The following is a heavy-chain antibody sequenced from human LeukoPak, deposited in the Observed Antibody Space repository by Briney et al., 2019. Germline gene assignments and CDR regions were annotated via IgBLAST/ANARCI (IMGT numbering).Heavy chain of an antibody. J-gene: IGHJ6*02. CDR2: ISSSSSYI. CDR3: AGDYYGSAGVFYYYYYGMDV. D-gene: IGHD3-10*01. CDR1: GFTFSSYS. Sequence: GGSLRLSCAASGFTFSSYSMNWVRQAPGKGLEWVSSISSSSSYIYYADSVKGRFTISRDNAKNSLYLQMNSLRAEDTAVYYCAGDYYGSAGVFYYYYYGMDVWGQGTTVTVSS. V-gene: IGHV3-21*01.